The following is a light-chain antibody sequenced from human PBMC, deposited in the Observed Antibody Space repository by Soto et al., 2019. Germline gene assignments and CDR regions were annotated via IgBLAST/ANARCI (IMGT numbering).Light chain of an antibody. J-gene: IGKJ4*01. CDR3: QQRGNWPWLT. CDR2: DAS. Sequence: EIVLKQSPGTLSLSPGERATLSCRASQSVNNYLAWYQQKPGQAPRLLIYDASNRATGIPARFSGSGSGTDFTLTINSLEPEDSAVYYCQQRGNWPWLTFGGGTRVEIK. CDR1: QSVNNY. V-gene: IGKV3-11*01.